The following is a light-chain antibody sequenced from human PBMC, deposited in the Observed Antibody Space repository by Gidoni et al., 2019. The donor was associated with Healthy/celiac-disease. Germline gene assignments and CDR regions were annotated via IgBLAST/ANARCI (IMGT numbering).Light chain of an antibody. CDR3: QQRSNGRIT. CDR2: DAS. CDR1: QSVSSY. V-gene: IGKV3-11*01. J-gene: IGKJ5*01. Sequence: EIVLTQSPATLSLSPGERATLSCRASQSVSSYLAWYQQKPGQAPRLLIYDASNRATGIPARFSGSGSGTDFTLTISSLEPEDFAVYYCQQRSNGRITFXQXTRLEIK.